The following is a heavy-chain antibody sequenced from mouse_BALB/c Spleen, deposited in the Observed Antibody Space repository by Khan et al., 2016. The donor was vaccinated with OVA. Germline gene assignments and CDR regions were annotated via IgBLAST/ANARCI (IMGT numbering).Heavy chain of an antibody. D-gene: IGHD1-1*01. J-gene: IGHJ2*01. V-gene: IGHV1-84*02. CDR2: IYPGSGKT. CDR1: GYTFTDNY. Sequence: QVQLKQSGPELVKPGASVKISCKASGYTFTDNYINWVKQKPGQGLEWIGWIYPGSGKTKYNETFKGKATLTVDTSSSTAYMQLSSLTSEDTAVYFCARGRDYSNSVFDYWGQGTTLTVYS. CDR3: ARGRDYSNSVFDY.